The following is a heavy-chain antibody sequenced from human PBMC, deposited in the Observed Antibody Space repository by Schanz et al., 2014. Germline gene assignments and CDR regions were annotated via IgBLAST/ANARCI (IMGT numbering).Heavy chain of an antibody. D-gene: IGHD4-17*01. CDR1: GFSFSDYG. CDR2: ISYHGSER. Sequence: QVQLXXSGGGVVQPGRSLRLSCAGSGFSFSDYGMHWVRQAPGRGLEWVAVISYHGSERYYADSVKGRFTISRDNSKSTLYLQMNSLRAEDTAVYYCYGDYRDYWGQGTLVTVSS. J-gene: IGHJ4*02. V-gene: IGHV3-30*03. CDR3: YGDYRDY.